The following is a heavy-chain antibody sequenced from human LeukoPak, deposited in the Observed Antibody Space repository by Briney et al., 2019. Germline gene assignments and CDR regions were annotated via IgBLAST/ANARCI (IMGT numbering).Heavy chain of an antibody. V-gene: IGHV3-30*18. Sequence: GGSLRLSCAASGFTFSSYVMHWVRQAPGKGLEWVAVISHDGSNKYYAGSVKGRFTISRDNSKNTLYLQMNSLRAEDTAVYYCAKGGDYGDDPIDYWGQGTLVTFSS. CDR2: ISHDGSNK. CDR3: AKGGDYGDDPIDY. CDR1: GFTFSSYV. J-gene: IGHJ4*02. D-gene: IGHD4-17*01.